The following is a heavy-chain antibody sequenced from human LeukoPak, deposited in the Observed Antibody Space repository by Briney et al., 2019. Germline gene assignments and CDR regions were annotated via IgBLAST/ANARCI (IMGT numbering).Heavy chain of an antibody. J-gene: IGHJ6*02. Sequence: GGSLRLSCAASGFTFSSYWMSWVRQAPGKGLEWVANIKQDGSEKYYVDSVKGRFTISRDNAKNSLYLQMNSLRAEDTAVYYCARNLQPMYGANLYYHYYGMDVWGQGTTVTVSS. CDR1: GFTFSSYW. CDR2: IKQDGSEK. D-gene: IGHD4/OR15-4a*01. CDR3: ARNLQPMYGANLYYHYYGMDV. V-gene: IGHV3-7*01.